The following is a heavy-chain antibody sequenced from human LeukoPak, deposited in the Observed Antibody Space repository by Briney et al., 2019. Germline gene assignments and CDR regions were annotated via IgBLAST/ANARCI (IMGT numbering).Heavy chain of an antibody. V-gene: IGHV3-48*01. CDR3: ASRRSGWPNDAFDI. J-gene: IGHJ3*02. CDR2: ISPSGENK. Sequence: GGSLRLSCAGSGFIFGGYTMNWVRQAPGKGLEWLSYISPSGENKLYADSVKGRFSISRGNAKNSAYLQMDSLRAEDTAVYYCASRRSGWPNDAFDIWGQGTMVTVTS. D-gene: IGHD6-19*01. CDR1: GFIFGGYT.